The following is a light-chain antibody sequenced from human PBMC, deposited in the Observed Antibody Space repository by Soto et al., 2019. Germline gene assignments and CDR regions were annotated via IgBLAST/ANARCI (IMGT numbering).Light chain of an antibody. CDR2: AAS. V-gene: IGKV1-6*02. CDR3: LQDYNYPRT. CDR1: QDIRNE. J-gene: IGKJ1*01. Sequence: ALQMTQSPSSLSAAVGDRVTITCRASQDIRNELGWYQQKPGKAPNLLIYAASSLHTGVPSRFSGSGSGTYFTLTISGLHPDDFATYYCLQDYNYPRTFGRGTKVEVK.